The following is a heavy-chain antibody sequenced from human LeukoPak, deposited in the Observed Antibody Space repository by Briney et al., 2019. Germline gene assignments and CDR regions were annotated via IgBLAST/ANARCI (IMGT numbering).Heavy chain of an antibody. CDR2: IYYSGST. D-gene: IGHD3-22*01. CDR1: GGSISSSSYY. CDR3: ARRHYYDSSGYYYY. V-gene: IGHV4-39*01. J-gene: IGHJ4*02. Sequence: SETLSLTCTVSGGSISSSSYYWGWIRQPPGKGLEWIGSIYYSGSTYYNPSLKSRVTLSVDTSKNQFSLKLSSVTAADTAVYYCARRHYYDSSGYYYYWGQGTLVTVSS.